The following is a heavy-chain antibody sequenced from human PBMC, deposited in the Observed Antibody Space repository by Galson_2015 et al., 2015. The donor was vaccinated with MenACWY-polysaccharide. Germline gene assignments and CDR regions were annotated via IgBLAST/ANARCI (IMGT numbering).Heavy chain of an antibody. V-gene: IGHV3-74*01. Sequence: SLRLSCAASGFTFSTYWMHWVRQAPGRGLVWVSRIKSDGSSTNYADSVKGRFTISRDNAKNTLYLQMNSLRAEDTALYYCARGYSAYDWDLGTLVTVSS. J-gene: IGHJ4*02. CDR1: GFTFSTYW. CDR2: IKSDGSST. D-gene: IGHD5-12*01. CDR3: ARGYSAYD.